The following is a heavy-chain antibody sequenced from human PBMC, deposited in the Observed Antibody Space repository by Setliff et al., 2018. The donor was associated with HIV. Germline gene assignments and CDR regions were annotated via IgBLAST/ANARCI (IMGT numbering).Heavy chain of an antibody. D-gene: IGHD6-19*01. V-gene: IGHV1-2*06. CDR2: INPNSGNT. J-gene: IGHJ3*02. CDR1: GYTFTGYY. CDR3: ARVLDPGIAVATHAFDI. Sequence: ASVKVSCKASGYTFTGYYMHWVRQAPGQGPEWLGRINPNSGNTGYAQKVQGRVTMTTDTSTSTAYMELKNLKSDDTAVYYCARVLDPGIAVATHAFDIWGQGTMVTVSS.